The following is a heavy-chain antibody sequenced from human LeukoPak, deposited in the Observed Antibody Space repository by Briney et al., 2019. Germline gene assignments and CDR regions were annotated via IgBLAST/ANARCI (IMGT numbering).Heavy chain of an antibody. CDR3: ARVAAQIVSP. CDR2: IIPILGIA. D-gene: IGHD2/OR15-2a*01. J-gene: IGHJ5*02. V-gene: IGHV1-69*04. CDR1: GGTFSSYA. Sequence: SVKVSCKASGGTFSSYAISWVRQAPGQGLEWMGRIIPILGIANYAQKFQGRVTMTADKSTSTAYMELSSLRSEDTAVYYCARVAAQIVSPWGQGTLVTVSS.